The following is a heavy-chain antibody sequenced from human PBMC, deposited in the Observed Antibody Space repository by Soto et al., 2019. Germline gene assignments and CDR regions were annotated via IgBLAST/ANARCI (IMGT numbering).Heavy chain of an antibody. J-gene: IGHJ4*02. CDR3: ARDRNGDSSSRDRYFDY. V-gene: IGHV1-18*01. Sequence: QVQLVQSGAEVKKPGASVKVSCKASGYTFTSYGISWVRQAPGQGLEWMGWISAYNGNTNYAQKLQGRVTMTTDTSTSKAYMERRSMSSDDTAVYYCARDRNGDSSSRDRYFDYWGQGTLVTVSS. CDR2: ISAYNGNT. CDR1: GYTFTSYG. D-gene: IGHD6-6*01.